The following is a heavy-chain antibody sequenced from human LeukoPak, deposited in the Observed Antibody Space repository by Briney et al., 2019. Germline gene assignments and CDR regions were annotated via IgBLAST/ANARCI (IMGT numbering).Heavy chain of an antibody. V-gene: IGHV1-46*01. CDR3: ARGILQYYDFWSGCRNCRNAFDI. CDR1: GGTFSSYA. D-gene: IGHD3-3*01. Sequence: ASVKVSCKASGGTFSSYAISWVRQAPGQGLEWMGIINPSGGSTSYAQKFQGRVAMTRDTSTSTVYMELSSLRSEDTAVYYCARGILQYYDFWSGCRNCRNAFDIWGQGTMVTVSS. CDR2: INPSGGST. J-gene: IGHJ3*02.